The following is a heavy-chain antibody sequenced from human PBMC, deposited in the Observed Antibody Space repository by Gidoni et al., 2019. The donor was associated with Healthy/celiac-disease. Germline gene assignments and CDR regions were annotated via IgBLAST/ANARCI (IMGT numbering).Heavy chain of an antibody. V-gene: IGHV3-21*01. Sequence: EVQLASPGVGLVKPWGSLGTSCAASGFPFRSYRMNWGRQAPGEGREWVSGISRSSSFTYSAGPLKGRFTISRVNVKKSLYLQMNSLRAEYTAVYYCAMEGRDDSSVFIGPKRDAFDIWGQGTMVTVSS. D-gene: IGHD3-22*01. CDR1: GFPFRSYR. J-gene: IGHJ3*02. CDR3: AMEGRDDSSVFIGPKRDAFDI. CDR2: ISRSSSFT.